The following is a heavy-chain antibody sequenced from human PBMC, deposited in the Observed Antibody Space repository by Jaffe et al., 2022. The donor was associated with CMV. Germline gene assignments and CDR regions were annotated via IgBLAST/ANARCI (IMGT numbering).Heavy chain of an antibody. CDR1: GFTVSSTY. Sequence: EVQLVETGGGLIQPGGSLRLSCAASGFTVSSTYMSWVRQAPGKGLEWVSVIYSGGATYYGDSVKGRFTISRDNSKNTVYLQMNNLRAEDTAVYYCTRGDYDNKAIGGWGQGTLVTVSS. D-gene: IGHD3-9*01. CDR3: TRGDYDNKAIGG. CDR2: IYSGGAT. J-gene: IGHJ4*02. V-gene: IGHV3-53*02.